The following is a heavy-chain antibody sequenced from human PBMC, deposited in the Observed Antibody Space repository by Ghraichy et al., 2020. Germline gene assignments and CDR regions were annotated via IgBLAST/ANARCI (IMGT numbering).Heavy chain of an antibody. V-gene: IGHV3-23*01. Sequence: GGSLRLSCAASGFTFSSYAMSWVRQAPGKGLEWVSAISGSGGSTYYADSVKGRFTISRDNSKNTLYLQMNSLRAEDTAVYYCAKDSTMIVVVIMDYWGQGTLVTVSS. CDR3: AKDSTMIVVVIMDY. CDR2: ISGSGGST. CDR1: GFTFSSYA. D-gene: IGHD3-22*01. J-gene: IGHJ4*02.